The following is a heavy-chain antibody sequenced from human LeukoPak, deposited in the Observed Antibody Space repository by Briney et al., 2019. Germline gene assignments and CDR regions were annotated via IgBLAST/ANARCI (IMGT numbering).Heavy chain of an antibody. D-gene: IGHD3-16*01. CDR1: GYTFTNYG. Sequence: ASVKVSCKASGYTFTNYGFSWVRQAPGQGLEWMGWTSTHNGNKMYAQSLQGRVTVTTDTSTSTTYMELTSLRSDDTAVYYCARDLRRESYYDGHYLDFWGQGTLVTVSS. J-gene: IGHJ4*02. CDR3: ARDLRRESYYDGHYLDF. V-gene: IGHV1-18*01. CDR2: TSTHNGNK.